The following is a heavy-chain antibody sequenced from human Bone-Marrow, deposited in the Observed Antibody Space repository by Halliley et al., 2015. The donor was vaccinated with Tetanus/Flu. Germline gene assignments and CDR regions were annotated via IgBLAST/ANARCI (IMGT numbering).Heavy chain of an antibody. D-gene: IGHD2-2*01. CDR2: INHGGST. V-gene: IGHV4-34*01. Sequence: GEINHGGSTNYNPSLKGRVPLSVDPSKNQFSLNLNSVTAADTAVYYCAGRPDVVVVPSALDYWGQGILVTVSS. J-gene: IGHJ4*02. CDR3: AGRPDVVVVPSALDY.